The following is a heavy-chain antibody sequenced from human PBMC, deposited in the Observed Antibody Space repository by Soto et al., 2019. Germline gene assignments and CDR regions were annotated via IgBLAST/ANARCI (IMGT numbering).Heavy chain of an antibody. CDR3: ARPSFLYYYDSSSYSRRGAFDI. CDR2: IYPGDSDT. D-gene: IGHD3-22*01. Sequence: GESLKISCXGSGYSFTSYWIGWVRQMPGKGLEWMGIIYPGDSDTRYSPSFQGQVTISADKSISTAYLQWSSLKASDTAMYYCARPSFLYYYDSSSYSRRGAFDIWGQGTMVTVSS. V-gene: IGHV5-51*01. CDR1: GYSFTSYW. J-gene: IGHJ3*02.